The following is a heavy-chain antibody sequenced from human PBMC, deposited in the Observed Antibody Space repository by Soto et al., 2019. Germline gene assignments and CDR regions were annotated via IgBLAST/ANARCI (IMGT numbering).Heavy chain of an antibody. J-gene: IGHJ4*02. Sequence: EVQLVESGGNLVQPGGSLRLSCAASGFRFSIYSMNWVRQAPGKGLEWSAYITSDTTTIKYADSVKGRFTISRDNDKNLVYLHMNSLRDEDTAVYYCARSVEGHFDYWGQGTVFTVSA. CDR1: GFRFSIYS. V-gene: IGHV3-48*02. CDR3: ARSVEGHFDY. D-gene: IGHD6-19*01. CDR2: ITSDTTTI.